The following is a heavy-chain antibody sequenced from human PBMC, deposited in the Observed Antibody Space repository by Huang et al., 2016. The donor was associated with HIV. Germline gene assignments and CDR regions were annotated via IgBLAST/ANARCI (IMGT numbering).Heavy chain of an antibody. J-gene: IGHJ6*03. CDR3: ARHREGPVAYYSGWGSHLNYMDV. V-gene: IGHV4-39*01. Sequence: QLLLQESGPGLVKPSEALALTCAVSGGSIRSSDYHWGWIRQPPGKGLEWIGSIYYKGRTHDSPSLKSRVTMAVDTSKNLFFLNLTSMTAADTAVYYCARHREGPVAYYSGWGSHLNYMDVWGRGRTVVVSS. CDR2: IYYKGRT. CDR1: GGSIRSSDYH. D-gene: IGHD3-10*01.